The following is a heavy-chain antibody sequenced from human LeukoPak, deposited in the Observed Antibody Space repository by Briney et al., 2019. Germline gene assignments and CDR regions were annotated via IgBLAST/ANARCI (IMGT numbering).Heavy chain of an antibody. Sequence: PSETLSLTCAVSGGSISSSKWWSWVRQPPGKGLEWIGEINHSGSTNYNPSLKSRVTISVDTSKNQFSLKLSSVTAADTAVYYCARHLGFAYYYYMDVWGKGTTVTISS. CDR3: ARHLGFAYYYYMDV. CDR2: INHSGST. V-gene: IGHV4-4*02. CDR1: GGSISSSKW. J-gene: IGHJ6*03. D-gene: IGHD2-2*03.